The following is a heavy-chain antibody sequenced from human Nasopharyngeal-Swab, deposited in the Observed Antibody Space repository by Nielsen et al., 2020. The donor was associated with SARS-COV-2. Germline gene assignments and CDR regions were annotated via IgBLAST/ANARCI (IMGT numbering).Heavy chain of an antibody. J-gene: IGHJ4*02. D-gene: IGHD6-13*01. Sequence: ASVKVSCKTSGYTFSDYFLHWVREAPGQGLEWMGRLNPNTGVANYAQKFQGRVTMTRHTSLSTGYMELSSLRSDDTAVYYCARKKQLVRPFDYWGQGTLVTVSS. CDR3: ARKKQLVRPFDY. CDR1: GYTFSDYF. CDR2: LNPNTGVA. V-gene: IGHV1-2*06.